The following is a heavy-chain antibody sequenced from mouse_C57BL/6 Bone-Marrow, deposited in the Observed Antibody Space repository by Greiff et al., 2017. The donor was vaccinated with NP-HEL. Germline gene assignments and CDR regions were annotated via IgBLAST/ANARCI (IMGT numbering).Heavy chain of an antibody. Sequence: VQLQQSGAELVRPGASVKLSCTASGFNIKDDYMHWVKQRPEQGLEWIGWIDPENGDTEYASKFQGKATITADTSSNTAYLQLSSLTSEDTAVYYCTTVTGTSFDYWGQGTTLTVSS. V-gene: IGHV14-4*01. CDR3: TTVTGTSFDY. D-gene: IGHD4-1*01. J-gene: IGHJ2*01. CDR2: IDPENGDT. CDR1: GFNIKDDY.